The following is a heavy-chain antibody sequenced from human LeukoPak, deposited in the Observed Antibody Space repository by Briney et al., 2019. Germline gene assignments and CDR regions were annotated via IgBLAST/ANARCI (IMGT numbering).Heavy chain of an antibody. J-gene: IGHJ3*02. Sequence: SETLSLTCTVSGASTSHFYWNWIRQPPGKGLEWIGYMHNSGSSKHSPSLKSRVTISIDTSRNQFSLQLTSVTAADTAIYYCARSAEWLRNAFDIWGQGTMVSVSS. CDR2: MHNSGSS. CDR3: ARSAEWLRNAFDI. CDR1: GASTSHFY. V-gene: IGHV4-59*01. D-gene: IGHD5-12*01.